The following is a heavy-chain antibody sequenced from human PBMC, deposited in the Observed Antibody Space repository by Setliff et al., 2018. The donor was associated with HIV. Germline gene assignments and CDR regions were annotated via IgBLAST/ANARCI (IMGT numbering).Heavy chain of an antibody. CDR1: GYSISSGYY. J-gene: IGHJ4*02. D-gene: IGHD4-17*01. V-gene: IGHV4-38-2*01. Sequence: PSETLSLTCAVSGYSISSGYYWNWIRQPPGKGLEWIGSIYYSGSTYYNPSLKSRVTISVDTSKNQFSLKLTSVTASDTAVYYCARAAAGNTGPFDLWGQGSPVTVSS. CDR3: ARAAAGNTGPFDL. CDR2: IYYSGST.